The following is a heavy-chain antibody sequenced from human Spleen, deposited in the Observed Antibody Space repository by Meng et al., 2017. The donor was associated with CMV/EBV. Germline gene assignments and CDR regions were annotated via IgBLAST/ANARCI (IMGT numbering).Heavy chain of an antibody. CDR3: ARGGIAAPILDYYYGMDV. D-gene: IGHD6-13*01. CDR2: ISSSGSTI. V-gene: IGHV3-48*03. CDR1: GSTFSSYE. J-gene: IGHJ6*02. Sequence: GGSLRLSCAASGSTFSSYEMNWVRQAPGKGLEWVSYISSSGSTIYYADSVKVRFTISRDNAKNSLYLQMNSLRAEDTAVYYCARGGIAAPILDYYYGMDVWGQGTTVTVSS.